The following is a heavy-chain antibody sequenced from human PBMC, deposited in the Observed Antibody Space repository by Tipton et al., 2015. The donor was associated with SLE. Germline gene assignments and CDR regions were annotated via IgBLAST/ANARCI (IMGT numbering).Heavy chain of an antibody. CDR3: GGGKDF. V-gene: IGHV4-59*02. Sequence: TLSLTCTVSGGSVTSHFWSWMRQSPGKGLEWIGYMYYSGSTNYNPSLKSRVTISIDMSKNQFSLKLSSVTAADTAVYYCGGGKDFWGQGTLVTVSS. CDR1: GGSVTSHF. J-gene: IGHJ4*02. CDR2: MYYSGST.